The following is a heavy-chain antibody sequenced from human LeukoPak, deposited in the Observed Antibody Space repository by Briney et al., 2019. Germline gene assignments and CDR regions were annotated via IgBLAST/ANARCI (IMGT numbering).Heavy chain of an antibody. CDR3: ARDRFYCSGGSCYSSWFDP. D-gene: IGHD2-15*01. CDR1: VGSLSGYY. Sequence: SETLSLTCAVYVGSLSGYYWSWVRQPPGKGLEWSGYLYYSGSTNYNPSPKSRVTISVDTSKIQFSLKLTSVTATDTAVYYCARDRFYCSGGSCYSSWFDPWGQGTLVTVSS. J-gene: IGHJ5*02. V-gene: IGHV4-59*01. CDR2: LYYSGST.